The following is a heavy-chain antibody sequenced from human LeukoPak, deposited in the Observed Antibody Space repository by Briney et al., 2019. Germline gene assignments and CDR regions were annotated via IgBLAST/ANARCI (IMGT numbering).Heavy chain of an antibody. V-gene: IGHV3-66*01. J-gene: IGHJ4*02. CDR3: ARDIRIVATKGVDY. CDR2: IYSGGST. Sequence: GGSLRLSCAASGFTVSSNYMSWVRQAPGKGLEWVSVIYSGGSTYYADSVKGRFTISRDNSKNTLYLQMNSLRAEDTAVYYCARDIRIVATKGVDYWGQGTLVTVSS. D-gene: IGHD5-12*01. CDR1: GFTVSSNY.